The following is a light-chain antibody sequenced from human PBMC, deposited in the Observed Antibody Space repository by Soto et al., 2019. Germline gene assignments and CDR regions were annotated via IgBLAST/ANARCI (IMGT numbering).Light chain of an antibody. CDR1: QSVNND. CDR2: GAS. V-gene: IGKV3-15*01. J-gene: IGKJ4*01. Sequence: IVMTKYPATLSVYPGGRVTLSCRASQSVNNDLAWYQQKPGQAPRLLIYGASTRATGIPARFSGSGSGTEFTLTISSLQSEDFAVYYCQPYNKWPPLTFVGGTKVDIK. CDR3: QPYNKWPPLT.